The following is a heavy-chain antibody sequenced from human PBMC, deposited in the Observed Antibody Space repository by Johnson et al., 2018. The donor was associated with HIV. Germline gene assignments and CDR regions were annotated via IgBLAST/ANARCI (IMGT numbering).Heavy chain of an antibody. CDR2: VSSGGSSI. CDR3: AGGGTYSWSPDRIGRAFDI. D-gene: IGHD6-13*01. J-gene: IGHJ3*02. CDR1: GFTFDDYG. V-gene: IGHV3-11*04. Sequence: QVQLVESGGGVVRPGGSLRLSCAASGFTFDDYGMSWIRQAPGKGLEWISYVSSGGSSIYYADSVRGRFTISRDNAKNSLFLQLNRLRAGDTGVYYGAGGGTYSWSPDRIGRAFDIWGQGTTVTVSS.